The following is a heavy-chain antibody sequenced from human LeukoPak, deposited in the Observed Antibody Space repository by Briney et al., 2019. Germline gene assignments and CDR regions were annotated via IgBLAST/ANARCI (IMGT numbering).Heavy chain of an antibody. D-gene: IGHD3-3*01. V-gene: IGHV4-59*01. CDR3: AGGIAGEWLPI. J-gene: IGHJ4*02. CDR2: LYFSGST. Sequence: SETLSPTCTVSGNSISNYYWSWIRQPPGKGLEWIGYLYFSGSTNYNPSLKSRVTISVDTSKNQFSLKLSSVTAADTAMYYCAGGIAGEWLPIWGQGTLVTVSS. CDR1: GNSISNYY.